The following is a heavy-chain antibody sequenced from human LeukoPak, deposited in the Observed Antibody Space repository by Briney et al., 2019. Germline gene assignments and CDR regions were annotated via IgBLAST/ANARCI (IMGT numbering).Heavy chain of an antibody. Sequence: GGSLRLSCAASGFTFSSYSMNWVRQAPGKGLEWVSSISSSSYIYYADSVKGRFTIYRDNAKNSLYLQMNSLRAEDTAVYYCAKDMKVAGAFDYWGQGTLVAVSS. D-gene: IGHD6-19*01. J-gene: IGHJ4*02. CDR3: AKDMKVAGAFDY. V-gene: IGHV3-21*04. CDR2: ISSSSYI. CDR1: GFTFSSYS.